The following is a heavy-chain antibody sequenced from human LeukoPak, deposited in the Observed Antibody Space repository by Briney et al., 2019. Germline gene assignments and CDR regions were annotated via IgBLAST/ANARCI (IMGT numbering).Heavy chain of an antibody. CDR3: ARDLVISDPFDY. D-gene: IGHD6-6*01. V-gene: IGHV1-2*02. Sequence: ASVKVSCKASGYTFTGYYMHWVRQAPGQGLEWMGWINPNSGGTNYAQNLQGRVTMTTDTSTSTAYMELRSLRSDDTAVYYCARDLVISDPFDYWGQGTLVTVSS. J-gene: IGHJ4*02. CDR1: GYTFTGYY. CDR2: INPNSGGT.